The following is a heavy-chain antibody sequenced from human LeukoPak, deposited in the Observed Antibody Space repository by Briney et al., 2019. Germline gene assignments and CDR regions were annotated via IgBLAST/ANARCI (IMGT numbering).Heavy chain of an antibody. CDR3: ARDPGSGYEEHFDY. CDR1: GFIFSDYY. V-gene: IGHV3-11*01. Sequence: PGGSLRLSCAASGFIFSDYYMSWIRQAPGKGLEWVSYISSSGSSIYYADSVKGRFTISRDKAKDSLYLQMNSLRAEDTAVYYCARDPGSGYEEHFDYWGQGTLVTVSS. J-gene: IGHJ4*02. D-gene: IGHD5-12*01. CDR2: ISSSGSSI.